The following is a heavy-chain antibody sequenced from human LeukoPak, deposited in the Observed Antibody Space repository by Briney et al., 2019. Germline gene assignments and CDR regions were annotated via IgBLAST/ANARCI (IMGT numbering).Heavy chain of an antibody. V-gene: IGHV1-2*02. D-gene: IGHD3-10*01. Sequence: ASVKVSCKASGYTFTGYYMHWVRQAPGQGLEWMGWINPNGGGTNYAQKFQGRVTMTRDTSISTAYMELSRLRSDDTAVYYCARDITMVRGGGDYWGQGTLVTVSS. J-gene: IGHJ4*02. CDR1: GYTFTGYY. CDR3: ARDITMVRGGGDY. CDR2: INPNGGGT.